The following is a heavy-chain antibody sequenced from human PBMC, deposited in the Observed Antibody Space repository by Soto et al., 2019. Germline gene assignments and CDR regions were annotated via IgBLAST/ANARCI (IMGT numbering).Heavy chain of an antibody. V-gene: IGHV4-59*08. CDR3: ARHDSTFWSGYYGMNFDY. D-gene: IGHD3-3*01. J-gene: IGHJ4*02. CDR2: IYYSGST. CDR1: GGSISSYY. Sequence: PSETLSLTCTVSGGSISSYYWSWIRQPPGKGLEWIGYIYYSGSTNYNPSLKSRVTISVDTSKNQFSLKLSSVTAADTAVYYCARHDSTFWSGYYGMNFDYWGQGTLVTVSS.